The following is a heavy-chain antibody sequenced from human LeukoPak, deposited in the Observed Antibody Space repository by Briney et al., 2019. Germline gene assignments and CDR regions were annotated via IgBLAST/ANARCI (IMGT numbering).Heavy chain of an antibody. J-gene: IGHJ4*02. CDR1: GDSMSGYY. CDR2: MFYSGTT. CDR3: ARDRHYYDSSGYPDY. V-gene: IGHV4-59*12. Sequence: QASETLSLTCTVAGDSMSGYYWSWIRQPPGKGLEWIGYMFYSGTTRYNPSLKSRVTISADTSRNHFSLKLYSVTAADTAVYYCARDRHYYDSSGYPDYWGQGTLVTVSS. D-gene: IGHD3-22*01.